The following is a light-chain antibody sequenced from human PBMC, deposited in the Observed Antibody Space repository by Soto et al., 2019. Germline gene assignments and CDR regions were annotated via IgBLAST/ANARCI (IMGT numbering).Light chain of an antibody. CDR2: GGS. Sequence: EIVMTQSPATLSVSPGDRATLSCRASQSVNSNVAWYQQKPGQAPRLLIYGGSTRASGSPVRFSGSESGTEFTLTISSLQSEDFAVYYCQQYDTWPWTFGHGTKVEIK. CDR3: QQYDTWPWT. V-gene: IGKV3-15*01. J-gene: IGKJ1*01. CDR1: QSVNSN.